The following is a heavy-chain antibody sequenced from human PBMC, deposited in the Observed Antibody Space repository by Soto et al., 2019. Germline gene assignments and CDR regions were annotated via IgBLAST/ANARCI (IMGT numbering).Heavy chain of an antibody. V-gene: IGHV3-23*01. D-gene: IGHD3-10*01. CDR3: AKDPGNFGEFPLDGMDV. Sequence: GGSLRLSCAASGFTFSSYAMSWVRQAPGKGLEWVSGISGSSGSTYYADSVKGRFTISRDNSKNTLYLQMNSLRAEDTAVYYCAKDPGNFGEFPLDGMDVWGQGTTVTVSS. J-gene: IGHJ6*02. CDR1: GFTFSSYA. CDR2: ISGSSGST.